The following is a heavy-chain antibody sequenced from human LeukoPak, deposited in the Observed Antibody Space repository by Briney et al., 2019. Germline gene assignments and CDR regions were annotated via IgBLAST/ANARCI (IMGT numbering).Heavy chain of an antibody. CDR1: GFTFSSYA. Sequence: PGGSLRLSCAASGFTFSSYAMHWVRQAPGKGLQYVSGISGNGGNTYYANSVNGRFTISRDNSKNTLYLQMGSLRAEDMAVYYCARGFPRDGYRAHDYWGQGTLVTVSS. CDR3: ARGFPRDGYRAHDY. D-gene: IGHD5-24*01. J-gene: IGHJ4*02. V-gene: IGHV3-64*01. CDR2: ISGNGGNT.